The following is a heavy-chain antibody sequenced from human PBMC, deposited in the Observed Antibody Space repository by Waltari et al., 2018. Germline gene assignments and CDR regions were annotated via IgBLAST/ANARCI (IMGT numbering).Heavy chain of an antibody. D-gene: IGHD5-18*01. CDR1: GFTFTAYP. Sequence: DVKLLESGGGSVQRGGSMRLSCAASGFTFTAYPMIWVRQAPGKGLEWVSAVSGSGNGTFYADSVKGRFSISRDNFNNALYLQMNSLRDDDTAVYYCVKDGTTGYIYGKAFDLWGQGTLVTVSS. V-gene: IGHV3-23*01. CDR2: VSGSGNGT. J-gene: IGHJ4*02. CDR3: VKDGTTGYIYGKAFDL.